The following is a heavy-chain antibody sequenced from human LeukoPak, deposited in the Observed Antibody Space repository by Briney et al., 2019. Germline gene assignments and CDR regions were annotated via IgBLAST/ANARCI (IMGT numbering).Heavy chain of an antibody. D-gene: IGHD6-13*01. CDR3: ASSRRSWYNFGY. J-gene: IGHJ4*02. Sequence: NPGGSLRLSCVGSGFTFSSYTMTWVRQAPGKGLEWVSAIGGRGGSTYYADSVKGRFTISRDNAKNSLYLQMNSLRAEDTAVYYCASSRRSWYNFGYWGQGTLVTVSS. CDR1: GFTFSSYT. CDR2: IGGRGGST. V-gene: IGHV3-21*04.